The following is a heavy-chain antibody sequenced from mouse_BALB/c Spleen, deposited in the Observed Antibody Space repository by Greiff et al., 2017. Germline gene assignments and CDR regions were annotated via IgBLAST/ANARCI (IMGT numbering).Heavy chain of an antibody. V-gene: IGHV5-9*03. CDR1: GFTFSSYT. J-gene: IGHJ4*01. D-gene: IGHD2-4*01. Sequence: EVHLVESGGGLVQPGGSLKLSCAASGFTFSSYTMSWVRQTPEKRLEWVATISSGGGNTYYPDSVKGRFTISRDNAKNNLYLQMSSLRSEDTAMYYCARSYYDYEDYAMDYWGQGTSVTVSS. CDR3: ARSYYDYEDYAMDY. CDR2: ISSGGGNT.